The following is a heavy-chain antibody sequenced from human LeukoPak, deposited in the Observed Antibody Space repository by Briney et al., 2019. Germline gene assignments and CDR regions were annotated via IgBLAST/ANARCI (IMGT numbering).Heavy chain of an antibody. CDR1: GFTVSSEY. CDR2: IYRGGST. Sequence: GGSLRLSCAASGFTVSSEYMNWVRQAPGKGLEGVAVIYRGGSTYYADSVKGRFTISRDNSKNTLYLQMNSLRPEDTAVYYCARGRRYSSGWYYFDYWGQGTLVTVSS. V-gene: IGHV3-66*02. CDR3: ARGRRYSSGWYYFDY. D-gene: IGHD6-19*01. J-gene: IGHJ4*02.